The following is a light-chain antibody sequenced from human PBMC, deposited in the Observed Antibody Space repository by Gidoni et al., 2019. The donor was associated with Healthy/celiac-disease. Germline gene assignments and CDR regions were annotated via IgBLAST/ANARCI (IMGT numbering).Light chain of an antibody. CDR2: LGS. V-gene: IGKV2-28*01. J-gene: IGKJ2*01. CDR1: QSLLHSNGYNY. Sequence: IVMTQSPLSLPVTPGEPASISCRSSQSLLHSNGYNYLDWYLQKPGQSPQLLIYLGSNRASGVPDRFSGSGSGTDFTLKISRVEAEDVGVYYCMQALQTPMYTFGQXTKLEIK. CDR3: MQALQTPMYT.